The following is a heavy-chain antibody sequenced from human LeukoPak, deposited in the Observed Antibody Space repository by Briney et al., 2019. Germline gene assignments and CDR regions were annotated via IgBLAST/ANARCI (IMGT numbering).Heavy chain of an antibody. CDR3: AKVYLAAQEDY. CDR1: GFTFSDYY. J-gene: IGHJ4*02. CDR2: ISGSGGST. D-gene: IGHD6-6*01. V-gene: IGHV3-23*01. Sequence: PGGSLRLSCAASGFTFSDYYMSWIRQAPGKGLEWVSAISGSGGSTYYADSVKGRFTISRDNSKNTLYLQMNSLRAEDTAVYYCAKVYLAAQEDYWGQGTLVTVSS.